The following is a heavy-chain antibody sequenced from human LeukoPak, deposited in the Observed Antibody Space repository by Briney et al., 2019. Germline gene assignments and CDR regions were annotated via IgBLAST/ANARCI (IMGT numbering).Heavy chain of an antibody. V-gene: IGHV1-69*06. D-gene: IGHD3-9*01. CDR2: IVPSFGTT. CDR3: ASPTSYLPGPGLHFDL. CDR1: GGTFSRLA. J-gene: IGHJ4*02. Sequence: ASVKVSCKASGGTFSRLAISGVRQAPGRGLEWMGRIVPSFGTTNYAQNFQGRLTIAADKSTSTAYMELSSLQSEETAIYVFASPTSYLPGPGLHFDLWGKGPLVSVSS.